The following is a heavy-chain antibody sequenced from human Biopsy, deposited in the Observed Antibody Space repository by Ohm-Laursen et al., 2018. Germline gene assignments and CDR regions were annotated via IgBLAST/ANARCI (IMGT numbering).Heavy chain of an antibody. CDR1: GDSVSSGSFY. CDR2: IYDRGSTA. Sequence: GTLSLTCTVSGDSVSSGSFYWTWLRQPPGQGLEYIGYIYDRGSTANYNPSLESRVTMSVDMPKNQFSLKLSSVTAADTAIYYCARGMRSSGWPYFDSWGQRTLVTVSS. V-gene: IGHV4-61*01. J-gene: IGHJ4*02. D-gene: IGHD6-19*01. CDR3: ARGMRSSGWPYFDS.